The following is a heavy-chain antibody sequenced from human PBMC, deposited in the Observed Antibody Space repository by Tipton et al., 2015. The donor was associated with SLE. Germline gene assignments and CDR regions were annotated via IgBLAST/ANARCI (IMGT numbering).Heavy chain of an antibody. J-gene: IGHJ2*01. D-gene: IGHD2-8*01. V-gene: IGHV1-69*13. CDR3: ARDGVANWYFDL. CDR1: GYTSSSHG. Sequence: QLVQSGAEVKKPGASVKVSCKASGYTSSSHGITWVRQAPGQGLEWMGGIITVFGTITNYAQKFHGRVTITADESTSTAYMELSSLRSEDTAVYYCARDGVANWYFDLWGRGTLVTVSS. CDR2: IITVFGTIT.